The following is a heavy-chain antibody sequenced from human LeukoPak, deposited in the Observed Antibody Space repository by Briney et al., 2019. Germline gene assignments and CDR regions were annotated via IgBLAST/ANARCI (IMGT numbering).Heavy chain of an antibody. J-gene: IGHJ6*03. CDR1: GGTFSSYA. V-gene: IGHV1-2*02. Sequence: PMASVKVSCKASGGTFSSYAISWVRQAPGQGLEWMGWIYPTSGDIDYSHIFEGRVTMTRDTSTSTAYMELSRLRSDDTAAYYCARAAIAVAGDYHYHYMDVWGKGTTVTVSS. D-gene: IGHD6-19*01. CDR3: ARAAIAVAGDYHYHYMDV. CDR2: IYPTSGDI.